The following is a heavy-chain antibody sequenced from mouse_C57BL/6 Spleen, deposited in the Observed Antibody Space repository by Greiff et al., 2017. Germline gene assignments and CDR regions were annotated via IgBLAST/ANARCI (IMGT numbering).Heavy chain of an antibody. V-gene: IGHV1-72*01. Sequence: VQLQQPGAELVKPGASVKLSCKASGYTFTSYWMHWVKQRPGRGLEWIGRIDPNSGGTKYNEKIKSKATLTVDKPSSTAYLQLSSLTSEDSAVYYCSRDYYVSSLAMDYWGQGTSVTVSS. D-gene: IGHD1-1*01. CDR3: SRDYYVSSLAMDY. J-gene: IGHJ4*01. CDR1: GYTFTSYW. CDR2: IDPNSGGT.